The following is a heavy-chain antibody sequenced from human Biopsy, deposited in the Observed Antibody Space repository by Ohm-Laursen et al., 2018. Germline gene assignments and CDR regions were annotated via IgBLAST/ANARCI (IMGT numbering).Heavy chain of an antibody. Sequence: GTLSLTCAVFGKTFSDYQWSWIRKPPGKGMEWIGQINQAGTTNYNPSLKRRVSISADASKYEFSLRLTSVTAADTAVYLCGNEVHGRDYWGLGAQVTVSS. D-gene: IGHD2-15*01. CDR1: GKTFSDYQ. V-gene: IGHV4-34*08. CDR3: GNEVHGRDY. CDR2: INQAGTT. J-gene: IGHJ4*02.